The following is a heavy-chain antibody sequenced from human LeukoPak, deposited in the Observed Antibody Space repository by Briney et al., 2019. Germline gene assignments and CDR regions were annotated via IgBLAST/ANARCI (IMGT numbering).Heavy chain of an antibody. CDR1: GFTFSNAW. J-gene: IGHJ4*02. Sequence: PGGSLRLSCAASGFTFSNAWMSWVRQAPGKGLEWVGRIKSKTDGGTTDYAAPVKGRFTISRDDSKNTLYLQMNSLKTEDTAEYYCTTSSTVTFSYDFDYWGQGTLVTVSS. CDR3: TTSSTVTFSYDFDY. CDR2: IKSKTDGGTT. V-gene: IGHV3-15*01. D-gene: IGHD4-11*01.